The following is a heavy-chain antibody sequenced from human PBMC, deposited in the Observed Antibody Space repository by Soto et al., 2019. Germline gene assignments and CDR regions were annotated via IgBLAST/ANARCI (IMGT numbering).Heavy chain of an antibody. D-gene: IGHD6-19*01. CDR3: AREGGAYSSGWLYFDY. CDR2: IIPMFGTP. CDR1: GGTFSTYS. J-gene: IGHJ4*02. V-gene: IGHV1-69*18. Sequence: QVQLVQSGAEVKEPGSSVKVSCTASGGTFSTYSISWVRQAPGQGLEWMGMIIPMFGTPDYAQKSQGRVTITADESTSTVYMELSSLRSEDTAVYYCAREGGAYSSGWLYFDYWGQGTLVTVSS.